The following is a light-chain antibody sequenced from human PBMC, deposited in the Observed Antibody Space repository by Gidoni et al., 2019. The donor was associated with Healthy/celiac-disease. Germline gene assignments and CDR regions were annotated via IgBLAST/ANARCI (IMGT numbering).Light chain of an antibody. CDR3: SSYTSSSTEV. CDR2: DVS. V-gene: IGLV2-14*03. J-gene: IGLJ1*01. CDR1: SSDVGGYNY. Sequence: QSALTQPASVSVSPGQSITISCTGTSSDVGGYNYFSWYQQHPGKAPKLMIYDVSNRPSGVSNRFSGSKSGNTASLTISGLQAEDEADYYCSSYTSSSTEVFGTGTKVTVL.